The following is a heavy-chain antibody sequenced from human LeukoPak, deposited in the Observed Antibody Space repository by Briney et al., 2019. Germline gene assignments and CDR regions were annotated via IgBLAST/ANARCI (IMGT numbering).Heavy chain of an antibody. CDR3: AKLYDYVWGSYRSYDAFDI. Sequence: GGSLRLSCAVSGFTFSSYGMHWVRQAPGKGLEWVAFIRYDGSNKYYADSVKGRFTISGDNSKNTLYLQMNSLRAEDTAVYYCAKLYDYVWGSYRSYDAFDIWGQGTMVTVSS. D-gene: IGHD3-16*02. V-gene: IGHV3-30*02. CDR1: GFTFSSYG. CDR2: IRYDGSNK. J-gene: IGHJ3*02.